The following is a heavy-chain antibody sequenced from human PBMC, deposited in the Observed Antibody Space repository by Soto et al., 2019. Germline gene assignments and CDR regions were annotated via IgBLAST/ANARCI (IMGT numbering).Heavy chain of an antibody. CDR1: GGSISSYY. Sequence: SETLSLTCTVSGGSISSYYWSWIRQPPGKGLEWIGYIYYSGNTNYNPSLKSRVTISVDTSKNQFSLKLSSVTAADTAVYYCAREEYGSSGGYYYYYGMDVWGQGTTVTVSS. V-gene: IGHV4-59*01. CDR3: AREEYGSSGGYYYYYGMDV. CDR2: IYYSGNT. J-gene: IGHJ6*02. D-gene: IGHD6-6*01.